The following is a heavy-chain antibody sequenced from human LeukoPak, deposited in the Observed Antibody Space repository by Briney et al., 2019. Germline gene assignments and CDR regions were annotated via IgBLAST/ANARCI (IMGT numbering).Heavy chain of an antibody. CDR2: IYYSGST. CDR3: ARSWGPFDY. CDR1: GGSISSYY. V-gene: IGHV4-59*01. Sequence: PSETLSLTCTVSGGSISSYYWSWIRQPPGKGLEWIGYIYYSGSTNYNPSLKSRVTISVDTSKNQFSLKLSSVTAADTAVYYCARSWGPFDYWGQRTLVTVSS. J-gene: IGHJ4*02. D-gene: IGHD7-27*01.